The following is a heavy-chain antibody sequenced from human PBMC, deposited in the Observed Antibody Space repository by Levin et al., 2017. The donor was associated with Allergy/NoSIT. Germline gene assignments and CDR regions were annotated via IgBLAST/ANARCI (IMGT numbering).Heavy chain of an antibody. J-gene: IGHJ3*02. CDR2: VSSSSTYT. CDR1: GFDFSSYN. CDR3: ASSGWGSTFDI. D-gene: IGHD6-25*01. V-gene: IGHV3-21*01. Sequence: GGSLRLSCAASGFDFSSYNMNWVRQAPGKGLEWVSSVSSSSTYTHYADSVKGRFTVSRDNAKKSLYLLMNSLRVEDTAVYYCASSGWGSTFDIWGQGTTVTVSS.